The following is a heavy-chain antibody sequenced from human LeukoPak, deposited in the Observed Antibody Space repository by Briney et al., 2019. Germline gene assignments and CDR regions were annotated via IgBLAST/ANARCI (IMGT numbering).Heavy chain of an antibody. J-gene: IGHJ3*02. V-gene: IGHV6-1*01. CDR1: GDSVSNNA. CDR3: ARGWTRDGFNI. CDR2: TYYNSKWYN. D-gene: IGHD3/OR15-3a*01. Sequence: SGPTLVNPSQTLSLTCVISGDSVSNNAWNWVRQTPSGGLECLGRTYYNSKWYNDYAESVKSRISISPDTSKNQFSLQLNSVTPEDTAVYYCARGWTRDGFNIWSQGTMVTVSS.